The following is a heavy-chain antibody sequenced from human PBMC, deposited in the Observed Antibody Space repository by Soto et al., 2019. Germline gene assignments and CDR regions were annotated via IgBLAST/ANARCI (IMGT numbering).Heavy chain of an antibody. Sequence: PVESLKISCKGSGYSFTSYYIGWVRQIPGKGLEWMGIIYPGDSDTRYSPSLTRQPTLSADKSLSTAYLKWRSMQASDTAMYYCARSAYYDFWSGYYNSPPDMDVWGKGTTVTVSS. CDR3: ARSAYYDFWSGYYNSPPDMDV. D-gene: IGHD3-3*01. J-gene: IGHJ6*03. CDR2: IYPGDSDT. CDR1: GYSFTSYY. V-gene: IGHV5-51*01.